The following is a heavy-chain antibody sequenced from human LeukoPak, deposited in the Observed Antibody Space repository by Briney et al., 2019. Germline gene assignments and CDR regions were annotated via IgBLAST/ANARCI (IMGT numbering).Heavy chain of an antibody. CDR3: ARAVDVADY. CDR2: ITPDGSVK. J-gene: IGHJ4*02. Sequence: GGSLRLSCVASGFTFTDHFMGWVRQAPGKGLEWVANITPDGSVKFYLDSVKGRFTISRDNAKNSVYLQMNSLRAEDTALYYCARAVDVADYWGQGTLVTVSS. V-gene: IGHV3-7*01. CDR1: GFTFTDHF. D-gene: IGHD3-10*02.